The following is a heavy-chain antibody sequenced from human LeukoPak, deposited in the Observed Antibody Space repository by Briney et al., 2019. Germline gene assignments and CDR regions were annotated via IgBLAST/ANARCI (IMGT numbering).Heavy chain of an antibody. CDR1: GFTFSNAW. J-gene: IGHJ5*02. CDR2: IRSNSDGGTI. V-gene: IGHV3-15*07. D-gene: IGHD3-22*01. Sequence: GGSLRLSCATSGFTFSNAWMNWVRQAPGKGQEWVGRIRSNSDGGTIDYAAPVKGRFALSRDDSKNTLYLQMNSLQTEDTAVYYCATDFYDTTWGQGTLVTVSS. CDR3: ATDFYDTT.